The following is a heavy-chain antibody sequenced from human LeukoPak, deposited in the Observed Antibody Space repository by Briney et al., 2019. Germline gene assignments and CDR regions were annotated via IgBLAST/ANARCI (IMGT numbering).Heavy chain of an antibody. D-gene: IGHD6-19*01. CDR3: ASTHSSGWYDDWFDP. CDR2: IIPIFGTA. Sequence: SVKVSCKASGGTFSSYAISWVRQAPGQGLEWMGRIIPIFGTANYAQKFQGRVTITTDESTSTAYMELSSLRSEDTAVYYCASTHSSGWYDDWFDPWGQETLVTVSS. V-gene: IGHV1-69*05. CDR1: GGTFSSYA. J-gene: IGHJ5*02.